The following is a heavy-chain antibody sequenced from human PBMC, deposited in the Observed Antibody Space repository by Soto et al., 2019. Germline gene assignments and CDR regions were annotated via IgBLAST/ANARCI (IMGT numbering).Heavy chain of an antibody. D-gene: IGHD3-16*01. Sequence: PSETLSLTCTVSGGSISSGGYYWSWIRQHPGKGLEWIGYIYYSGSTFYNPSLKSRVTISVDTSKNQFSLKLSSVTAADTAVYYCARDDDSGRFDLWGQGILVTVSS. CDR2: IYYSGST. J-gene: IGHJ4*02. CDR1: GGSISSGGYY. CDR3: ARDDDSGRFDL. V-gene: IGHV4-31*03.